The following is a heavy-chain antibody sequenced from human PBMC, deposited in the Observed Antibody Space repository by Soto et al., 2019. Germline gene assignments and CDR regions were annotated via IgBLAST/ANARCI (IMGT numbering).Heavy chain of an antibody. J-gene: IGHJ4*02. Sequence: ASVKVSCKASGYTFTSYAIHWVRQAPGQRLEWMGWINAGNGNTKYSQKLQGRVTITRDTYASTAYMELSSLRSEDTAVYYCERDLGGWPDYWGQGTLVTVSS. D-gene: IGHD2-15*01. CDR2: INAGNGNT. V-gene: IGHV1-3*01. CDR3: ERDLGGWPDY. CDR1: GYTFTSYA.